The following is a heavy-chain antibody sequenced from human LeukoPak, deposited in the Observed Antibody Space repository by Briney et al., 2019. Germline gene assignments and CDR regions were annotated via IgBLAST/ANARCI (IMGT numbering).Heavy chain of an antibody. CDR3: ARHRLHYYDSSPFDY. CDR1: GGSFSGYY. V-gene: IGHV4-34*01. J-gene: IGHJ4*02. D-gene: IGHD3-22*01. Sequence: SETLSLTCAVYGGSFSGYYWTWVRQPPGKGLEWIGEINHSGSTTYNPSLKSRVTISVDTSKNQFSLKLSSVTAADTAVYYCARHRLHYYDSSPFDYWGQGTLVTVSS. CDR2: INHSGST.